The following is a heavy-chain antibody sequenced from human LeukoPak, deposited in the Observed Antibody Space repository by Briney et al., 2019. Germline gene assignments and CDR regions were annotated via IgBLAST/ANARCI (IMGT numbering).Heavy chain of an antibody. CDR3: AKYISSWYLYFDS. Sequence: PGGSLRLSCAASGFTFNSYAMTWVRQAPGEGLEWVSAIRGSGTSTYYADSVKGRFTVSRDNSKNTLYLQMNSLRAEDTAVYYCAKYISSWYLYFDSWGQGTLVTVSS. CDR1: GFTFNSYA. V-gene: IGHV3-23*01. D-gene: IGHD6-13*01. J-gene: IGHJ4*02. CDR2: IRGSGTST.